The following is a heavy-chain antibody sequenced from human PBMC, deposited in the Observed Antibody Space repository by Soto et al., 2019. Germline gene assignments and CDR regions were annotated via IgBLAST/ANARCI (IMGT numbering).Heavy chain of an antibody. CDR3: ATYYYDSSGYYFATAEYFQH. D-gene: IGHD3-22*01. CDR2: IYHSGST. V-gene: IGHV4-30-2*01. Sequence: PSETLSLTCAVSGGSISSGGYSWSWIRQPPGKGLEWIGYIYHSGSTYYNPSLKSRVTISVDRSKNQFSLKLSSVTAADTAVYYCATYYYDSSGYYFATAEYFQHWGQGTLVTVSS. J-gene: IGHJ1*01. CDR1: GGSISSGGYS.